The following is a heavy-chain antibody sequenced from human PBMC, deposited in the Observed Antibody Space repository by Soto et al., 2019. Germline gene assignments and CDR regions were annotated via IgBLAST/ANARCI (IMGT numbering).Heavy chain of an antibody. V-gene: IGHV6-1*01. J-gene: IGHJ3*02. D-gene: IGHD2-2*02. CDR3: ARYCSSRNCYMSDAFDI. Sequence: SQTLSLTCVIYGDRVSSNSATWNWIRQSPSRGLEWLGRTYYRSKWYNDYVVSVKSRITINPDTSKNQFSLQLHSVTPEDKAVYYCARYCSSRNCYMSDAFDIWGQGTMVTVSS. CDR1: GDRVSSNSAT. CDR2: TYYRSKWYN.